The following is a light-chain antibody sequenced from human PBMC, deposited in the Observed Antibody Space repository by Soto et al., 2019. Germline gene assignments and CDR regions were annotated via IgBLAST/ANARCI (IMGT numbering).Light chain of an antibody. V-gene: IGLV2-14*01. CDR3: ISYTGSSTSYV. Sequence: SVSGSPGQSITISCSGTSSDVGSYDHVAWYQQFPGKTPKLMIYEVSNRPSGVSSRFSGSKSGNTASLTISGLQAEDEADYYCISYTGSSTSYVFGSGTKVTVL. J-gene: IGLJ1*01. CDR1: SSDVGSYDH. CDR2: EVS.